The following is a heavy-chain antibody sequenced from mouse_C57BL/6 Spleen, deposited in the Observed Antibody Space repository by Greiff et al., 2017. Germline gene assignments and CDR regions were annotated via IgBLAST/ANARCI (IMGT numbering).Heavy chain of an antibody. CDR1: GYTFTSYW. D-gene: IGHD2-4*01. V-gene: IGHV1-72*01. Sequence: QVQLQPPGPELVNPGASVKLSCKASGYTFTSYWMHWVKQRPGRGLEWIGRIDPNSGGTTYNEKFKSKATLTVDNPSSTAYMQLSSLTSDDSADYYCAREGLRRGYYAMDYWGQGTSVTVSS. J-gene: IGHJ4*01. CDR3: AREGLRRGYYAMDY. CDR2: IDPNSGGT.